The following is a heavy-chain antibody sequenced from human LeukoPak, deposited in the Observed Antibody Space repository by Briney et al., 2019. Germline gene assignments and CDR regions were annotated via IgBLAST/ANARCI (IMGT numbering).Heavy chain of an antibody. CDR1: GGSFSGYY. CDR3: ARRVLYYGSSFDY. Sequence: SETLSLTCAVYGGSFSGYYWSWIRQPPGKGLEWIGEINHSGSTNYNPSLKSRVTISVDTSKNQFSLKLSSVTAADTAVYYCARRVLYYGSSFDYWGQGTLVTVSS. D-gene: IGHD3-10*01. J-gene: IGHJ4*02. CDR2: INHSGST. V-gene: IGHV4-34*01.